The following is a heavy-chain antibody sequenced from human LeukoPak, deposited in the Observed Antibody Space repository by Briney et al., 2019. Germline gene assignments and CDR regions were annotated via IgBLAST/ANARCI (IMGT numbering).Heavy chain of an antibody. J-gene: IGHJ4*02. CDR1: GFTFDDYI. CDR3: AFNSSPALGFDY. D-gene: IGHD6-13*01. CDR2: ISWDGGTR. V-gene: IGHV3-43*01. Sequence: GGSLRLSCAASGFTFDDYIMHWVRQAPGKGLEWVSLISWDGGTRYYADSVKGRFTISRDNSKNSLYLQMNSLRTEDTALYYCAFNSSPALGFDYWGQGTLVTVSS.